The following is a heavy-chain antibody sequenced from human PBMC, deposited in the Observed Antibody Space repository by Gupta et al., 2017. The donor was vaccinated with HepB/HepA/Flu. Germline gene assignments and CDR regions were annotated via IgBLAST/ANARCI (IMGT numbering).Heavy chain of an antibody. CDR2: MNLHVSVI. Sequence: EVXLXESGGGGVQPGGSLRLSXXAXXFSXSSYGRLGVRQAPGKGLVWVSRMNLHVSVINYADSVKGGFTISRDNTKTALYLQLNSLRAEDTDIYFCSRDTFGPYDYWGQGTLVTVSS. CDR1: XFSXSSYG. J-gene: IGHJ4*02. D-gene: IGHD2/OR15-2a*01. V-gene: IGHV3-74*01. CDR3: SRDTFGPYDY.